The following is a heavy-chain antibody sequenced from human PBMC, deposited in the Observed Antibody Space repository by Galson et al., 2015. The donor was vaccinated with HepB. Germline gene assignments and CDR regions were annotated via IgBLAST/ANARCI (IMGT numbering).Heavy chain of an antibody. Sequence: LRLSCAASGFTFSDYYMSWIRQAPGKGLEWVSYISSSSSYTNYADSVKGRFTISRDNAKNSLYLQMNSLRAEDTAVYYCAREQNYYGSGSYFWGYNWFDPWGQGTLVTVSS. D-gene: IGHD3-10*01. CDR3: AREQNYYGSGSYFWGYNWFDP. J-gene: IGHJ5*02. CDR1: GFTFSDYY. CDR2: ISSSSSYT. V-gene: IGHV3-11*05.